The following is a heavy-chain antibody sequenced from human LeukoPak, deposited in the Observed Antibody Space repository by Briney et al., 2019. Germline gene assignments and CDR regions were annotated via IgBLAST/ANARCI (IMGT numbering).Heavy chain of an antibody. CDR2: IISDGSST. CDR1: GFTFSNYW. CDR3: ARDGSLPDY. V-gene: IGHV3-74*01. J-gene: IGHJ4*02. Sequence: GGSLRLSCAASGFTFSNYWMHWVRQTPGKGLVWVSRIISDGSSTSYADSVKGRYTISRDNAKNTLYLQMNSLRAEDTAVYYCARDGSLPDYWGQGTLVTVSS.